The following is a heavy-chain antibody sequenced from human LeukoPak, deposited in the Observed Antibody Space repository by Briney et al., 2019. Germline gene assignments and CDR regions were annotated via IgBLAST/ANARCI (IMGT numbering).Heavy chain of an antibody. CDR1: GGSFSGYY. D-gene: IGHD5-12*01. J-gene: IGHJ4*02. Sequence: PSETLSLTCAVYGGSFSGYYWSWIRQPPGKGLEWIGEINHSGSTNYNPSLKSRVTISVDTSKNQFSLKLSSVAAADTAVYYCARARKRYSGYADWGQGTRVTVAS. V-gene: IGHV4-34*01. CDR3: ARARKRYSGYAD. CDR2: INHSGST.